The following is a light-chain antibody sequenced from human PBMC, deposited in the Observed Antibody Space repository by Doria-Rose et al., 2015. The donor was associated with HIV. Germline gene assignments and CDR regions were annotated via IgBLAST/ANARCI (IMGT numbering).Light chain of an antibody. CDR2: AAS. CDR3: HQTYSTPPT. V-gene: IGKV1-39*01. J-gene: IGKJ1*01. CDR1: QGIGIY. Sequence: DIRMTQSPSSLSASVGDRVTIPCRASQGIGIYLNWYQQKPGGAPKLLISAASTLHGGVPSRFSGSGSETYFTLTISGLQPEDYATYFCHQTYSTPPTFGLGTKVDVK.